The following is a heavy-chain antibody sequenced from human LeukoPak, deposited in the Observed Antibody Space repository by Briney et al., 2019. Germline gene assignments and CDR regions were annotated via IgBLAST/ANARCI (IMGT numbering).Heavy chain of an antibody. D-gene: IGHD2-2*01. V-gene: IGHV4-34*01. J-gene: IGHJ6*03. CDR3: ARDRRPGYCSSTSCYPLGYYYYMDV. Sequence: PSETLSLTCAVYGGSFSGYYWSWIRQPPGKGLEWIGEINHSGSTNYNPSLKSRVTISVDTSKNQFSLKLSSVTAADTAVYYCARDRRPGYCSSTSCYPLGYYYYMDVWGKGTTVTVSS. CDR1: GGSFSGYY. CDR2: INHSGST.